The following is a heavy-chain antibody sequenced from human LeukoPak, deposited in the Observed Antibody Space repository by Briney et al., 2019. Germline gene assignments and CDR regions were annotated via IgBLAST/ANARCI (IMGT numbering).Heavy chain of an antibody. CDR3: ARRDYYDSSGDSQYFQH. Sequence: GGSLRLSCAASGFTFSSYAMRWVRQAPGKGLEWVSAISGSGGSTYYADSVKGRFTISRDNPKNTLYLQMNSLRAEDTAVYYCARRDYYDSSGDSQYFQHWGQGTLVTVSS. D-gene: IGHD3-22*01. V-gene: IGHV3-23*01. CDR1: GFTFSSYA. CDR2: ISGSGGST. J-gene: IGHJ1*01.